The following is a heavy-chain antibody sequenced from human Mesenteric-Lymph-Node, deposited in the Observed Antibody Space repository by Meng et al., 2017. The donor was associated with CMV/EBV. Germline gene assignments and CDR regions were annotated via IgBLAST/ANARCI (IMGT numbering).Heavy chain of an antibody. Sequence: GSLRLSCAVSGGSISSSNWWSWVRQPPGKGLEWIGEIYHSGSTNYNPSLKSRVTISVDTSKNQFSLKLSSVTAADTAVYYCARDSPIIWGQGTLVTVSS. J-gene: IGHJ4*02. CDR1: GGSISSSNW. CDR3: ARDSPII. CDR2: IYHSGST. V-gene: IGHV4-4*02.